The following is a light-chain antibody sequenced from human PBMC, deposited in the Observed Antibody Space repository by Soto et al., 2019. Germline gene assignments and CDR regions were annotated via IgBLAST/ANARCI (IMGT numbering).Light chain of an antibody. J-gene: IGLJ1*01. Sequence: QSVLTQPPSASGTPGQRVTISSSGGSSNIGTNAVNWYQQLPGTAPKLLIYNNNQRPSGVPDLFSGSKSGTSASLAISGLQSEDEADYYCAAWDDSLNGYVFGTGTKLTVL. CDR2: NNN. V-gene: IGLV1-44*01. CDR3: AAWDDSLNGYV. CDR1: SSNIGTNA.